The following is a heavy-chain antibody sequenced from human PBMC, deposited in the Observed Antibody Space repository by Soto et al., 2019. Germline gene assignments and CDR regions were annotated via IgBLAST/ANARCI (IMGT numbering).Heavy chain of an antibody. D-gene: IGHD3-22*01. CDR1: GYTFTSYG. V-gene: IGHV1-18*01. Sequence: ASVKVSCKASGYTFTSYGISCVRQAPGQGLEWMGWISAYNGNTNYAQKLQGRVTMTTDTSTSTAYMELRSLRSDDTAVYYCARDTIYDSSGYYYAALDYWGQGTLVTVSS. CDR3: ARDTIYDSSGYYYAALDY. J-gene: IGHJ4*02. CDR2: ISAYNGNT.